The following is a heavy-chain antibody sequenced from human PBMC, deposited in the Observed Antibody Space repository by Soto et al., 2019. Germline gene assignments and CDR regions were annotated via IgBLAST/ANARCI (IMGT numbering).Heavy chain of an antibody. J-gene: IGHJ5*01. D-gene: IGHD3-3*01. CDR2: ISRDGSYI. Sequence: LRLSCTASGFTFSRYAIHWVRLTPGRGLEWVLAISRDGSYIYYTDSVKGRFTVSRDNSKNTVFVQMNRLIPDDTALYFCARTRNGGVADSFDSWGQGTRVTVSS. CDR1: GFTFSRYA. V-gene: IGHV3-30*04. CDR3: ARTRNGGVADSFDS.